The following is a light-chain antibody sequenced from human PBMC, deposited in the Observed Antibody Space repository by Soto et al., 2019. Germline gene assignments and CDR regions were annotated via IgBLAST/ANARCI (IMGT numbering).Light chain of an antibody. CDR3: QQRSSCPPT. CDR1: QSAGTC. CDR2: DAS. J-gene: IGKJ4*01. Sequence: EIVLTQSPDTVYLSPGEIATLSCRASQSAGTCLAWYRQKPGQVPRLLIYDASTRATGTPARFSGSGSGTDFTLTISSLEPEDFAVFYCQQRSSCPPTFGGGTKVEIK. V-gene: IGKV3-11*01.